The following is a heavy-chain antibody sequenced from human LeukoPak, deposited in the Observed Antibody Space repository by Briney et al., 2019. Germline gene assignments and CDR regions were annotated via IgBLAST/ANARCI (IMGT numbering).Heavy chain of an antibody. D-gene: IGHD6-19*01. CDR2: IYHSGST. J-gene: IGHJ4*02. Sequence: SETLSLTCAVSGYSISSGYYWGWIRQPPGKGLEWIGSIYHSGSTYYNPSLKSRVTISVDTFKNQFSLKLNSVTAADTAVYYCARIAVAARLDYWGQGTLVTVSS. CDR3: ARIAVAARLDY. V-gene: IGHV4-38-2*01. CDR1: GYSISSGYY.